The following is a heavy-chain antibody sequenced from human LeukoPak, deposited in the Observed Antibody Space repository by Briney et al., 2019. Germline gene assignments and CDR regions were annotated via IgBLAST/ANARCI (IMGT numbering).Heavy chain of an antibody. CDR1: GYTFTDYY. CDR3: AILSGSPGFY. J-gene: IGHJ4*02. Sequence: ASVKVSCRASGYTFTDYYIHWVRQAPGQGLEWMGWINPNSGGTKYAQNFQGRVTMTSDTSISTAYMELSRLRSDDTAVYYCAILSGSPGFYWGQGALVAVSS. D-gene: IGHD1-26*01. CDR2: INPNSGGT. V-gene: IGHV1-2*02.